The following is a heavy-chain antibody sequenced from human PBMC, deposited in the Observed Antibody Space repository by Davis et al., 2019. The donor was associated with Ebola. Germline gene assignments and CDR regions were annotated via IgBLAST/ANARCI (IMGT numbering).Heavy chain of an antibody. V-gene: IGHV1-46*01. CDR2: INPSGGST. D-gene: IGHD6-19*01. CDR3: ARQSGIPYSSGWSYFDY. J-gene: IGHJ4*02. Sequence: ASVKVSCKASGYTFTSYYMHWVRQAPGQGLEWMGIINPSGGSTNYAQKFQGRVTITADKSTSTAYMELSSLRSEDTAVYYCARQSGIPYSSGWSYFDYWGQGTLVTVSS. CDR1: GYTFTSYY.